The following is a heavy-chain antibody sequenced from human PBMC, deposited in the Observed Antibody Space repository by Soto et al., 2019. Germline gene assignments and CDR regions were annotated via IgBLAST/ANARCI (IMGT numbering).Heavy chain of an antibody. CDR1: GYTFTSYA. Sequence: QVQLVQSGAEVKKPGASVKVSCKASGYTFTSYAMHWVRQAPGQRLEWMGWINAGNGNTKYSQKFQGRVTSTRDTSSSTGDMERSSQRFEDTAVYYCAREGQQPLAWDYYYYYYMDVWGKGTTVTVSS. CDR3: AREGQQPLAWDYYYYYYMDV. D-gene: IGHD6-13*01. CDR2: INAGNGNT. J-gene: IGHJ6*03. V-gene: IGHV1-3*01.